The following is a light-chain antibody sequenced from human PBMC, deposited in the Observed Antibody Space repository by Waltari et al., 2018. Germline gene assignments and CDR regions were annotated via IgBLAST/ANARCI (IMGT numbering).Light chain of an antibody. CDR3: QQYNNWPPWT. V-gene: IGKV3-15*01. CDR1: QSIETN. Sequence: VMTQSPATLSLFPGERAVLSCWASQSIETNLAWFQQKPGQAPRLLISGASPRATNVPTRVSGSGSGTAFTLTISSLQSEDFAVYYCQQYNNWPPWTFGPGTKVEIK. CDR2: GAS. J-gene: IGKJ1*01.